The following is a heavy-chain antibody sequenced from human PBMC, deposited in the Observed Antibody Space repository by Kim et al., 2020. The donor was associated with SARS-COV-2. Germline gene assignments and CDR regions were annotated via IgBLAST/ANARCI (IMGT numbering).Heavy chain of an antibody. D-gene: IGHD3-10*01. CDR3: ARTLLWFGELLSYYAFDI. V-gene: IGHV3-53*01. J-gene: IGHJ3*02. Sequence: KGRFTISRDNSKNTLYLQMNSLRAEDTAVYYCARTLLWFGELLSYYAFDIWGQGTMVTVSS.